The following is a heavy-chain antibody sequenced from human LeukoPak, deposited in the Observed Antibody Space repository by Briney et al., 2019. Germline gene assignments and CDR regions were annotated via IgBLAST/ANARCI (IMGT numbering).Heavy chain of an antibody. CDR1: GFTFDDYA. CDR3: AKDADILTVMDY. J-gene: IGHJ4*02. Sequence: GRSLRLSCAASGFTFDDYAMHWVRQAPGKGLEWVSGISWNSGSIGYADSVKGRFTISRDNAKNSLYLQMNSLRAEDTAVYYCAKDADILTVMDYWGQGTLVTVSS. V-gene: IGHV3-9*01. CDR2: ISWNSGSI. D-gene: IGHD3-9*01.